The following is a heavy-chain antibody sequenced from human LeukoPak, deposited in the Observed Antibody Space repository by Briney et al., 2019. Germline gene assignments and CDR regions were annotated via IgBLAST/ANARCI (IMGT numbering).Heavy chain of an antibody. CDR2: IYYSGST. Sequence: TSETLSLTCTVSGGSISSGGYYWSWIRQHPGKGLEWIGYIYYSGSTYYNPSLKSRVTISVDTSKNQFSLKLSSVTAADTAVYYCATSSRITIFGVVIGHPAFDIWGQGTMVTVSS. CDR3: ATSSRITIFGVVIGHPAFDI. J-gene: IGHJ3*02. D-gene: IGHD3-3*01. CDR1: GGSISSGGYY. V-gene: IGHV4-31*03.